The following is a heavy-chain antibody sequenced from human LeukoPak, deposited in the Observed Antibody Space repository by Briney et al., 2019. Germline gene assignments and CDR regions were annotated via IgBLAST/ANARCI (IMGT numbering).Heavy chain of an antibody. CDR2: IYYSGST. D-gene: IGHD6-19*01. V-gene: IGHV4-31*03. CDR1: GGSISSGGYY. Sequence: SETLSLTCTVSGGSISSGGYYWSWIRQHPGKGLEWIGYIYYSGSTYYNPSLKSRVTISVDTSKNQFSLKLSSVTAADTAVYYCAREKAVAGNFDYWGQGTLVTVSS. J-gene: IGHJ4*02. CDR3: AREKAVAGNFDY.